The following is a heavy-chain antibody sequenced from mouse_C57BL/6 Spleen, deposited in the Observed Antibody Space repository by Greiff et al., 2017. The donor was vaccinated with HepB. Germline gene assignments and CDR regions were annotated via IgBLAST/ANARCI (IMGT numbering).Heavy chain of an antibody. CDR1: GYTFTSYW. CDR3: ACITTVVSFDY. J-gene: IGHJ2*01. V-gene: IGHV1-61*01. D-gene: IGHD1-1*01. CDR2: IYPSDSET. Sequence: VQLQQSGAELVRPGSSVKLSCKASGYTFTSYWMDWVKQRPGQGLEWIGNIYPSDSETHYNQKFKDKATLTVDKSSSTAYMQLSSLTSEDSAVYYCACITTVVSFDYWGQGTTLTVSS.